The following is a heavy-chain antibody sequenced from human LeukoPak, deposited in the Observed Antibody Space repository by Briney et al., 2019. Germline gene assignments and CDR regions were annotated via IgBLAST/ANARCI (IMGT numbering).Heavy chain of an antibody. D-gene: IGHD3-9*01. Sequence: GGSLRLSCAASGFTFSSYAMHWVRQAPGKGLEWVAVISYDGSNKYYADSVKGRFTISRDNSKNTPYLQMNSLRAEDTAVYYCAKDRLRYFDPFDYWGQGTLVTDSS. CDR2: ISYDGSNK. CDR1: GFTFSSYA. V-gene: IGHV3-30*04. J-gene: IGHJ4*02. CDR3: AKDRLRYFDPFDY.